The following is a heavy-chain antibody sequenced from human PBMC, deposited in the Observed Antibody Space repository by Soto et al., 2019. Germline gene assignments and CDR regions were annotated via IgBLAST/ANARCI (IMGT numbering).Heavy chain of an antibody. CDR2: ISGSGGST. J-gene: IGHJ5*02. CDR1: GFTFSSYA. D-gene: IGHD6-13*01. CDR3: AKDLLEQQLVPGWFDP. Sequence: GSLRLSCAASGFTFSSYAMSWVRQAPGKGLEWVSAISGSGGSTYYADSVKGRFTISRDNSKNTLYLQMNSLRAEDTAVYYCAKDLLEQQLVPGWFDPWGQGTLVTVSS. V-gene: IGHV3-23*01.